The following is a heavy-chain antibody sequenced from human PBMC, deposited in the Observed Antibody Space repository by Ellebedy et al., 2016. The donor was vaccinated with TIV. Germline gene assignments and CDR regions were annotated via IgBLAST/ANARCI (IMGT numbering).Heavy chain of an antibody. J-gene: IGHJ4*02. V-gene: IGHV3-30-3*01. CDR3: AVREY. CDR1: GFTFSSYA. Sequence: GGSLRLXCAASGFTFSSYAMHWVRQAPGKGLEWVAVISYDGSNKYYADSVKGRFTISRDNSKNTLYLQMNSLRAEDTAVYYCAVREYWGQGTLVTVSS. CDR2: ISYDGSNK.